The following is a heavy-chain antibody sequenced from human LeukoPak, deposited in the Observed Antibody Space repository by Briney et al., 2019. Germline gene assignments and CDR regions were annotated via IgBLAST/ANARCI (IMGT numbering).Heavy chain of an antibody. Sequence: PGGSLRLSCAASGFTFDDYGMGWVRQAPGKGLEWVSGINWNGGSTGYADSVKGRFTISRDNAKNSLYLQMNSLRAEDTALYYRAREGYGDGWRGYYYYYMDVWGKGTTVTVSS. D-gene: IGHD4-17*01. CDR2: INWNGGST. J-gene: IGHJ6*03. CDR1: GFTFDDYG. V-gene: IGHV3-20*04. CDR3: AREGYGDGWRGYYYYYMDV.